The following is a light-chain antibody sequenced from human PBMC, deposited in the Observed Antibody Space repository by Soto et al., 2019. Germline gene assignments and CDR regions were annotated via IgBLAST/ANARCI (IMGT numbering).Light chain of an antibody. CDR2: GAS. CDR3: QQYGSSPWT. J-gene: IGKJ1*01. V-gene: IGKV3-20*01. CDR1: QSVSSSY. Sequence: EIVMTQSPGTLSLSPGERAPLSCRARQSVSSSYLAWYQQKPGQAPRLLIYGASSRATGIPDRFSGSGSGTDFTLTISRLEPEDFAVYYCQQYGSSPWTFGQGTKVDIK.